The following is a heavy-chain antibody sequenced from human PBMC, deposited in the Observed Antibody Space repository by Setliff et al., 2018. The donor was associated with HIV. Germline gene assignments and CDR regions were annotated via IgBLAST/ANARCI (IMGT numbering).Heavy chain of an antibody. V-gene: IGHV4-4*07. CDR3: ARLRHTYYYGSSYFDY. CDR1: GGSISSYY. Sequence: SETLSLTCTVSGGSISSYYWSWIRQPAGKGLEWIGRIYTSGSTNYNPSLKSRVTMSVDTSKNQFSLKLSSVTAADTAVYYCARLRHTYYYGSSYFDYWGQGTLVTVSS. CDR2: IYTSGST. D-gene: IGHD3-22*01. J-gene: IGHJ4*02.